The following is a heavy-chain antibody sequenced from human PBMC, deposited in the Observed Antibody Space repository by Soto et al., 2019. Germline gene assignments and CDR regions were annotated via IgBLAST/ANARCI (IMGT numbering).Heavy chain of an antibody. V-gene: IGHV4-59*01. J-gene: IGHJ6*03. CDR2: IYYSGST. CDR1: GGSISSYY. Sequence: SETLSLTCTVSGGSISSYYWSWIRQPPGKGLEWIGYIYYSGSTNYNPSLKSRVTISVDTSKNQFSLKLSSVTAADTAVYYCARSGPRGYYYYYMDVWGKGTTVTVSS. CDR3: ARSGPRGYYYYYMDV.